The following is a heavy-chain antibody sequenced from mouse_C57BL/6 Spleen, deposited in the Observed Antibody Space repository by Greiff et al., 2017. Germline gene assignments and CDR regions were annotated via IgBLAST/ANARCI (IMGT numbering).Heavy chain of an antibody. D-gene: IGHD4-1*01. V-gene: IGHV3-6*01. J-gene: IGHJ1*03. Sequence: EVKLMESGPGLVKPSQSLSLTCSVTGYSITSGYYWNWIGQFPGNKLEWMGYISYDGSNNYNPSLKNRISITRDTSKNQFFLKLNSVTTEDTATYYCARESGTGYCDVWGTGTTVTVSS. CDR1: GYSITSGYY. CDR3: ARESGTGYCDV. CDR2: ISYDGSN.